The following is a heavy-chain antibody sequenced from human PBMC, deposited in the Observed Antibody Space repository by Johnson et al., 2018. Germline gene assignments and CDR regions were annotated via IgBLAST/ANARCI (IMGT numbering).Heavy chain of an antibody. Sequence: QVQLVESGGGVVQXGRSLRLXCAASGFTSSIYGMHWVRQAPGKGLEWVAVISYDGSNKYYADSVKGRFTISRDNSKNTLYLQMNSLRGEDTAVYYCAKDRDSYDLVGYFDYWGQGTLVTVSS. CDR1: GFTSSIYG. J-gene: IGHJ4*02. V-gene: IGHV3-30*18. D-gene: IGHD5-18*01. CDR2: ISYDGSNK. CDR3: AKDRDSYDLVGYFDY.